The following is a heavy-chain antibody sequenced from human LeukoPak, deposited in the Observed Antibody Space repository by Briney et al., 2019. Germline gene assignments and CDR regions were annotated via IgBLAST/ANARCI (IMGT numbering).Heavy chain of an antibody. Sequence: GRSLRLSCAASGFTFSSYAMSWVRQAPGKGLEWVSAISGSGGNTYYADSVKGRFTISRDNSKNTLSLQMNSLRAEDTAVYYCARWGGTRQYYFDYWGQGTLVTVSS. CDR3: ARWGGTRQYYFDY. CDR2: ISGSGGNT. D-gene: IGHD1-1*01. J-gene: IGHJ4*02. CDR1: GFTFSSYA. V-gene: IGHV3-23*01.